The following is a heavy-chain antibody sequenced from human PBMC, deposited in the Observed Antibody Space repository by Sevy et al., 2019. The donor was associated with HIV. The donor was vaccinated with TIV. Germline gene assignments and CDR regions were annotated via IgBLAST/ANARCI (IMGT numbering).Heavy chain of an antibody. Sequence: ASVKVSCKASGYTFTSYYMHWERQAPGQGLEWMGIINPSGGSTSYAQKFQGRVTMTRVTSTSTVYMELSSLRSEDTAVYYCARENGDGNYYYYMDVWGKGTTVTVSS. CDR1: GYTFTSYY. CDR3: ARENGDGNYYYYMDV. J-gene: IGHJ6*03. D-gene: IGHD4-17*01. V-gene: IGHV1-46*01. CDR2: INPSGGST.